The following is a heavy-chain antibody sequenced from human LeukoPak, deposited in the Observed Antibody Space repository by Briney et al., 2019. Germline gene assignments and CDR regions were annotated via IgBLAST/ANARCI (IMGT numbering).Heavy chain of an antibody. CDR1: GFTFSSYA. CDR3: AKVGLERPKNYYYMDV. J-gene: IGHJ6*03. V-gene: IGHV3-23*01. D-gene: IGHD1-1*01. Sequence: GGSLRLSCAASGFTFSSYAMSWVRKAPGKGLEWVSAISGSGGSTYYADSVKGRFTISRDNSKNTLYLQMNSLRAEDTAVYYCAKVGLERPKNYYYMDVWGKGTTVTVSS. CDR2: ISGSGGST.